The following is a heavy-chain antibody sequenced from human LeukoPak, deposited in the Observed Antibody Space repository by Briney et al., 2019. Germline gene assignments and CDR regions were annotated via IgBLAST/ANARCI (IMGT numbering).Heavy chain of an antibody. Sequence: GRSLRLSCAASGFTFSSYGMHWVRQAPGKGLEWVAVISYDGSNKYYADSVKGRFTISRDNFKNTLYLQMNSLRAEDTAVYYCAKAIDYWGQGTLVTVSS. CDR2: ISYDGSNK. CDR3: AKAIDY. CDR1: GFTFSSYG. J-gene: IGHJ4*02. V-gene: IGHV3-30*18.